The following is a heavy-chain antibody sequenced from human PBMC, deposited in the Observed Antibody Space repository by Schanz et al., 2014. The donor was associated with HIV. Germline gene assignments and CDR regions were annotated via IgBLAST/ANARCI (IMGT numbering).Heavy chain of an antibody. CDR3: AIDRITGTTGVPYYYYGMDV. CDR1: GFTFSYYS. Sequence: EVQLLESGGGLVQPGGSLRLSCAASGFTFSYYSMNWVRQPPGKGLELVSKISASGGSTYYADSVKGRFTVSRDNSKSTLHLQMNSLRAEDTAVYYCAIDRITGTTGVPYYYYGMDVWGQGTTVTVSS. CDR2: ISASGGST. V-gene: IGHV3-23*01. D-gene: IGHD1-7*01. J-gene: IGHJ6*02.